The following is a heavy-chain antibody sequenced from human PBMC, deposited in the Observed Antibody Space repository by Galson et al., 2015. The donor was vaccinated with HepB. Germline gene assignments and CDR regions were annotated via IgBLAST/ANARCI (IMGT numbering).Heavy chain of an antibody. CDR1: GYSFTSYW. CDR2: IYPGDSDT. CDR3: ARLVEHDETYYYDSSGYYSLDY. V-gene: IGHV5-51*01. D-gene: IGHD3-22*01. J-gene: IGHJ4*02. Sequence: QSGAEVKKPGESLKISCKGSGYSFTSYWIGWVRQMPGKGLEWMGIIYPGDSDTRYSPSFQGHVTISADKSISTAYLQWSSLKASDTAMYYCARLVEHDETYYYDSSGYYSLDYWGQGTLVTVSS.